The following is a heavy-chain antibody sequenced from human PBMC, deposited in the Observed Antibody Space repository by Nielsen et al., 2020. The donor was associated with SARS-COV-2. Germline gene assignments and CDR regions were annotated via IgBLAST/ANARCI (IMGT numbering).Heavy chain of an antibody. J-gene: IGHJ6*02. V-gene: IGHV3-30*18. CDR2: ISYDGSNK. CDR3: AKDHNGSKQWPPYYYGMDV. CDR1: GFTFSSYG. D-gene: IGHD6-19*01. Sequence: LSLTCAASGFTFSSYGMHWVRQAPGKGLEWVAVISYDGSNKYYADSVKSRFTISRDNSKNTLYLQMNSLRAEDTAVYYCAKDHNGSKQWPPYYYGMDVWGQGTTVTVSS.